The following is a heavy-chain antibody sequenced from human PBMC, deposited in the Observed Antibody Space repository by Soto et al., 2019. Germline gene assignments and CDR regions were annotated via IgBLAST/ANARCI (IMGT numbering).Heavy chain of an antibody. D-gene: IGHD3-22*01. CDR3: AKGRGFDYCYYNGMDV. Sequence: PGGSLRLSCAASGFTFSSYAMSWVRQAPGKGLEWVSAISGSGGSTYYADSVKGRFTISRDNSKNTLYLQMNSLRAEDTAVYYCAKGRGFDYCYYNGMDVWGQGTTVTVSS. CDR1: GFTFSSYA. CDR2: ISGSGGST. V-gene: IGHV3-23*01. J-gene: IGHJ6*02.